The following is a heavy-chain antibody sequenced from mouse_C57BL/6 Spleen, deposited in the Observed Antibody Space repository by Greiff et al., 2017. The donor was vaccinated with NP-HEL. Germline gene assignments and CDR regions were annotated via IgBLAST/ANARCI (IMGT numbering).Heavy chain of an antibody. CDR2: IDPSDSYT. CDR1: GYTFTSYW. Sequence: VQLQQSGAELVMPGASVKLSCKASGYTFTSYWMHWVKQRPGQGLEWIGEIDPSDSYTNYNQKFKGKSTLTVDKSSSTAYMQLSSLTSEDSAVYYCARIDGNYGWFAYWGQGTLVTVSA. J-gene: IGHJ3*01. CDR3: ARIDGNYGWFAY. V-gene: IGHV1-69*01. D-gene: IGHD2-1*01.